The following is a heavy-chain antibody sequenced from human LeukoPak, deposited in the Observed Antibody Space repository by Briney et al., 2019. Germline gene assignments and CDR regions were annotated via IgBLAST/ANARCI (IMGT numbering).Heavy chain of an antibody. V-gene: IGHV1-18*01. Sequence: ASVKVSCKASGYTFTTYGISWVRQAPGQGLEWMGWISGYNGNTNYAQKFQGRVTITRNTSISTAYMELSSLRSEDTAVYYCARGYSSSSVWFDPWGQGTLVTVSS. J-gene: IGHJ5*02. CDR1: GYTFTTYG. D-gene: IGHD6-6*01. CDR3: ARGYSSSSVWFDP. CDR2: ISGYNGNT.